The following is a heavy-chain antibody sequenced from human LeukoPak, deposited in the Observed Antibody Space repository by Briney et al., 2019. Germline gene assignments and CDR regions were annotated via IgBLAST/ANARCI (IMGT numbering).Heavy chain of an antibody. V-gene: IGHV4-34*01. CDR3: ARSLRGYSGLGV. J-gene: IGHJ6*04. D-gene: IGHD5-12*01. CDR2: INHSEGI. Sequence: PSETLSLTCAVYGGSFSGYHWSWIRQSPKGLEWIGEINHSEGINYNPSLKSRVTISADTSRNQFSLKLSSVTAADTAVYYCARSLRGYSGLGVWGKGTTVTISS. CDR1: GGSFSGYH.